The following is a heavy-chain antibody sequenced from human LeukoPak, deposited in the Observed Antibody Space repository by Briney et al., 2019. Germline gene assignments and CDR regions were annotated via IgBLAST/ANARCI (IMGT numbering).Heavy chain of an antibody. CDR2: ISSSSSYI. CDR3: ARTLNYDFWSGYYDY. J-gene: IGHJ4*02. V-gene: IGHV3-21*01. Sequence: GGSLRLSCAASGFSFSTYSLNWVRQAPGKGLEWVSSISSSSSYIYYADSVKGRFTISRDNSKNTLYLQMNSLRAEDTAVYYCARTLNYDFWSGYYDYWGQGTLVTVSS. D-gene: IGHD3-3*01. CDR1: GFSFSTYS.